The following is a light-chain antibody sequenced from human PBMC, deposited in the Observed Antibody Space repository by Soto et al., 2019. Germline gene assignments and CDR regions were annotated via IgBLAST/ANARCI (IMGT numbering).Light chain of an antibody. CDR2: GTY. J-gene: IGKJ5*01. CDR1: QTIGRNY. V-gene: IGKV3-20*01. Sequence: IVLKPSQGTLSLSPGWRSPLYCRSRQTIGRNYLAWYQKKPGQAPRLLIFGTYTRATGIPDRFSGSGSGTDFTLTIRRLEPEDFAMYYCHKYGSSPPVNCGKGTRREIK. CDR3: HKYGSSPPVN.